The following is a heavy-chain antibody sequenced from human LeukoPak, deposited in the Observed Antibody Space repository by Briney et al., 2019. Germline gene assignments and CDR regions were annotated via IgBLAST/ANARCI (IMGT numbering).Heavy chain of an antibody. CDR2: ISSSSSYI. V-gene: IGHV3-21*01. Sequence: PGGSLRLSCAASGFTFSSYSMNWVRQAPGKGLDWVSSISSSSSYIYYADSVKGRFTISRDNAKTSLYLQMNSLRAEDTAVYYCACTPYGQQLAWFDPWGQGTLVTVSS. J-gene: IGHJ5*02. CDR1: GFTFSSYS. D-gene: IGHD6-13*01. CDR3: ACTPYGQQLAWFDP.